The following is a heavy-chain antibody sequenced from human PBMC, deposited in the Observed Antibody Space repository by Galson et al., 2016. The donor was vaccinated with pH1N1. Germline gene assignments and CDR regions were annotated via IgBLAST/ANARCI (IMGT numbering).Heavy chain of an antibody. CDR3: VRDTPGTGGHWFDP. CDR1: GTSVSGNY. Sequence: LSLTSTVSGTSVSGNYWSWIRQPPGKGLEWIGYLYYNENTNYNASLKSRVTMSVDTSKNQFSLKLSSVTAAGTAVYYCVRDTPGTGGHWFDPWGQGTLVTVSS. V-gene: IGHV4-59*02. J-gene: IGHJ5*02. D-gene: IGHD1-14*01. CDR2: LYYNENT.